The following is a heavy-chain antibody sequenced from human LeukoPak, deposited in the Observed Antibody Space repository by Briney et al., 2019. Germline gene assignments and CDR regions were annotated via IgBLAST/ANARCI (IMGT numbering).Heavy chain of an antibody. CDR1: GGSISSSNW. V-gene: IGHV3-66*01. CDR2: IYSGGSA. J-gene: IGHJ4*02. Sequence: PSETLSLTCAVSGGSISSSNWWSWVRQPPGKGLEWVSVIYSGGSAYYADSVKGRFTISRDNSKNTLYLQMNSLRAEDTAVYYCARDPVGDYWGQGTLVTVSS. D-gene: IGHD1-26*01. CDR3: ARDPVGDY.